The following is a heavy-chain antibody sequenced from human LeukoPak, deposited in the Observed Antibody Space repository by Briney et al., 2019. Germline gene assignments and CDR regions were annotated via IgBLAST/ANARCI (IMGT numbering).Heavy chain of an antibody. Sequence: GGSLRLSCSASGFTFSSYAMSWVRQAPGKGLEWVSVISGSGISTYYADSVKGRFTISRDNSKNTLYLQMNSLRAEDTAVYYCAKNRITIFGVALDYWGQGTLVTVSS. CDR2: ISGSGIST. J-gene: IGHJ4*02. CDR1: GFTFSSYA. D-gene: IGHD3-3*01. V-gene: IGHV3-23*01. CDR3: AKNRITIFGVALDY.